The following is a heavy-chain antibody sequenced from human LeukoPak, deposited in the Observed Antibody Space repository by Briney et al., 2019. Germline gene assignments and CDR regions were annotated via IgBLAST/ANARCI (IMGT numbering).Heavy chain of an antibody. CDR1: GGTFSSYA. Sequence: SVKVSCKASGGTFSSYAISWVRQAPGQGLEWMGGTIPIFGTANYAQKFQGRVTITADKSTSTAYMELSSLRSEDTAVYYCARETGYCSSTSCYLYYYGMDVWGKGTTVTVSS. CDR2: TIPIFGTA. V-gene: IGHV1-69*06. CDR3: ARETGYCSSTSCYLYYYGMDV. D-gene: IGHD2-2*01. J-gene: IGHJ6*04.